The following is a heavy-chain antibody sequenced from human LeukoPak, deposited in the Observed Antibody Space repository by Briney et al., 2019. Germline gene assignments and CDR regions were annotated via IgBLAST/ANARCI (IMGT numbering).Heavy chain of an antibody. CDR3: ARVRYGHDY. V-gene: IGHV3-11*04. CDR1: GYSISSGYY. J-gene: IGHJ4*02. Sequence: LSLTCTVSGYSISSGYYWGWIRQPPGKGLEWVSYIGSSGSTIYYADSVKGRFTISRDNAKNSLYLQMNSLRAEDTAVYYCARVRYGHDYWGQGTLVTVSS. CDR2: IGSSGSTI. D-gene: IGHD5-18*01.